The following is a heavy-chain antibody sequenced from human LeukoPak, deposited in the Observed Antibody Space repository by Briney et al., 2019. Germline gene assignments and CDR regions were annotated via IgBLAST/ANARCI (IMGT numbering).Heavy chain of an antibody. J-gene: IGHJ4*02. CDR2: ISSSGSTI. CDR1: GFTFSDYY. CDR3: ARVSRTYNYYDSSGYYDIDY. Sequence: TGGSLRLSCAASGFTFSDYYMSWIRQAPGKGLEWVSCISSSGSTIYYADSVKGRFTISRDNAKNTLYLQMNSLRAEDTAVYYCARVSRTYNYYDSSGYYDIDYWGQGTLVTVSS. V-gene: IGHV3-11*04. D-gene: IGHD3-22*01.